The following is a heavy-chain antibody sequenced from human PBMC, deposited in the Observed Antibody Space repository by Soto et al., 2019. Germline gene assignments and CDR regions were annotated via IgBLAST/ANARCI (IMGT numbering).Heavy chain of an antibody. J-gene: IGHJ6*02. CDR3: ARGSGSIAARRGYYGMDV. D-gene: IGHD6-6*01. CDR1: GGTFSSYA. V-gene: IGHV1-69*13. Sequence: AASVKVSCKASGGTFSSYAISWVRPAPGQGLEWMGGVIPIFGTAKYAQKFQGGVTITADESTSTAYMELISLRSEDTDVYYCARGSGSIAARRGYYGMDVWGQGTTVTVSS. CDR2: VIPIFGTA.